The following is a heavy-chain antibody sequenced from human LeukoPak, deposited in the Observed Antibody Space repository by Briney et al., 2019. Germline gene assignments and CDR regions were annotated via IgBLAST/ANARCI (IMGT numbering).Heavy chain of an antibody. CDR1: GGSFSGYY. CDR2: INHSGST. V-gene: IGHV4-34*01. J-gene: IGHJ5*02. CDR3: ARGLGYPGNWFDP. D-gene: IGHD6-13*01. Sequence: SETLSLTCAVYGGSFSGYYWSWIRQPPGKGLEWIGEINHSGSTNYNPSLKSRVTILVDTSKNQFSLKLSSVTAADTAVYYCARGLGYPGNWFDPWGQGTLVTVSS.